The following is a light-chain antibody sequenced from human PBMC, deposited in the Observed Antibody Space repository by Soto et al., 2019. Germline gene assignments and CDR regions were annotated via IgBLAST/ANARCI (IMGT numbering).Light chain of an antibody. V-gene: IGLV2-23*01. CDR3: CSYAGSSIS. CDR2: EGS. Sequence: QPVLTQPASVSGSPGQSITISCTGTSSDVGSYNLVSWYQQHPGKAPKLMIYEGSKRPSGVSNRFSGSKSGNTASLTISGLQAEDEADYYCCSYAGSSISFGGGTKLTVL. J-gene: IGLJ2*01. CDR1: SSDVGSYNL.